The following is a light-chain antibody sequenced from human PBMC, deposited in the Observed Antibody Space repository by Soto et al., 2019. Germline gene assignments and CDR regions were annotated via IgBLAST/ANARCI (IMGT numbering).Light chain of an antibody. CDR3: QQNDTYWT. CDR1: QSINNW. CDR2: KAS. V-gene: IGKV1-5*03. J-gene: IGKJ1*01. Sequence: DIQMTQSPSTLSASVGDRVTITCRASQSINNWLDWYQQKPGKAPKLLIYKASNLDIGVPSRFSGRGSGTASTLTISSLQPDDIETYYCQQNDTYWTFGQGTKVEIK.